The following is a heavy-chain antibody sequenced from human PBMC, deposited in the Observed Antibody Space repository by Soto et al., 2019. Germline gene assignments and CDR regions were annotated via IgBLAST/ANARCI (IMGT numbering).Heavy chain of an antibody. Sequence: GGSLRLSCAASGFTFSSYSMNWVRQAPGKGLEWVSYISSSSSTIYYADSVKGRFTISRDNAKNSLYLQMNSLRDEDTAVYYCARGGHIVVVTATPLDYWGQGTLVTVSS. CDR2: ISSSSSTI. CDR3: ARGGHIVVVTATPLDY. J-gene: IGHJ4*02. CDR1: GFTFSSYS. V-gene: IGHV3-48*02. D-gene: IGHD2-21*02.